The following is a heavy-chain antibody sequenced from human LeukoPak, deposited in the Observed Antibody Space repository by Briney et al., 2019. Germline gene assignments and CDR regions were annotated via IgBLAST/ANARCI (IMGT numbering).Heavy chain of an antibody. J-gene: IGHJ4*02. CDR3: ARVDSGTYHSLEY. CDR1: GDSISRLF. Sequence: PSETLSLTCTVSGDSISRLFWNWVRQPAGKGLEWIGRIHSNGNTNYNPSLRSRVTISLDKSKNQFSLKLSSVTAADTAIYYCARVDSGTYHSLEYWGQGTLVTVSS. D-gene: IGHD1-26*01. V-gene: IGHV4-4*07. CDR2: IHSNGNT.